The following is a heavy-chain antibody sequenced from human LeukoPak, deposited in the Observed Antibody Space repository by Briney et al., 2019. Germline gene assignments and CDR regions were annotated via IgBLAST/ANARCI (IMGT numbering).Heavy chain of an antibody. CDR1: GFTFSTYS. V-gene: IGHV3-21*01. J-gene: IGHJ4*02. Sequence: GGSLRLSCAASGFTFSTYSMNWVRQAPGKGLEWVSSISSTSSYIYYADSVKGRFTISRDNAQKSLYLQMNSQRAEDTAVYYCARVGYSSGWYFDYWGQGTLVTVSS. CDR3: ARVGYSSGWYFDY. D-gene: IGHD6-19*01. CDR2: ISSTSSYI.